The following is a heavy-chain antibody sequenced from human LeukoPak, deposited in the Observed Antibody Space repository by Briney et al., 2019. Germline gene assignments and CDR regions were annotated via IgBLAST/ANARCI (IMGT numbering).Heavy chain of an antibody. D-gene: IGHD4-17*01. CDR1: GGSISSSSYY. V-gene: IGHV4-39*07. CDR2: IYYSGST. J-gene: IGHJ4*02. CDR3: AREALRDYADNDY. Sequence: PSETLSLTCNVSGGSISSSSYYWGWIRQPPGKGLEWIGSIYYSGSTYYNPSLKSRVTISVDTSKNQFSLKLSSVTAADTAVYYCAREALRDYADNDYWGQGTLVTVSS.